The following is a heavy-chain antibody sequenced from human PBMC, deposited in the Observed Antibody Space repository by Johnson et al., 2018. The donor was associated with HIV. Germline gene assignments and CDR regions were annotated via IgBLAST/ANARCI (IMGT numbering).Heavy chain of an antibody. CDR3: TGDGPRDAFDI. J-gene: IGHJ3*02. V-gene: IGHV3-74*03. CDR1: GFTFSDYY. CDR2: INSDGSHI. Sequence: VQLVESGGGLVKPGGSLRLSCAASGFTFSDYYMTWIRQAPGEGLVWVAHINSDGSHIAYADSVRGRFTISRDNAKNTLVLQMNSLRGEDTAVYYCTGDGPRDAFDIWGQGTVVIVSS.